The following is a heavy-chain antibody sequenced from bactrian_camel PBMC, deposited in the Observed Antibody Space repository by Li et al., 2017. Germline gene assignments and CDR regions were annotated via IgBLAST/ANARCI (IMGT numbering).Heavy chain of an antibody. D-gene: IGHD3*01. V-gene: IGHV3S55*01. CDR2: IDTDGSP. CDR1: LDTVAGRYC. J-gene: IGHJ4*01. Sequence: QVQLVESGGGSVQAGGSLRLSCAASLDTVAGRYCMGWFRQAPGKEREGVAAIDTDGSPGYADSVKGRFTISHDTAKNTLYLQMNSLKPEDTAMYYCASGEFSASLGCFEGIYNYWGQGTQVTVS. CDR3: ASGEFSASLGCFEGIYNY.